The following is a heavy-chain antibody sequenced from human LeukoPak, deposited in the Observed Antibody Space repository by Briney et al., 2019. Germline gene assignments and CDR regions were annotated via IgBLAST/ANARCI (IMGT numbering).Heavy chain of an antibody. D-gene: IGHD3-3*01. Sequence: SETLSLTCTVSGGSISSYYWSWIRQPPEKGLEWIGYIYYSGSTNYNPSLKSRVTISVDTSKNQFSLKLSSVTAADTAVYYCARGIYDFWSGYYFDYWGQGTLVTVSS. CDR1: GGSISSYY. J-gene: IGHJ4*02. CDR2: IYYSGST. CDR3: ARGIYDFWSGYYFDY. V-gene: IGHV4-59*08.